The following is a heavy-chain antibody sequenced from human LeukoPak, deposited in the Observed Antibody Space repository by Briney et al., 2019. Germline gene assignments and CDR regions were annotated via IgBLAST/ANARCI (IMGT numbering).Heavy chain of an antibody. CDR1: GFTFSSYA. V-gene: IGHV3-30-3*01. CDR2: ISYGGSNK. J-gene: IGHJ6*02. CDR3: ARDRGWREYYYGMDV. D-gene: IGHD3-10*01. Sequence: GRSPRLSCAASGFTFSSYAMHWVRQAPGKGLEWVAVISYGGSNKYYADSVKGRFTISRDNSKNTLYLQMNSLRAEDTAVYYCARDRGWREYYYGMDVWGQGTTVTVSS.